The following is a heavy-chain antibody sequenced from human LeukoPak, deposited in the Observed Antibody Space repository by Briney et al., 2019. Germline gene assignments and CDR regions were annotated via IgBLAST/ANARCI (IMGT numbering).Heavy chain of an antibody. V-gene: IGHV4-39*07. CDR2: IYYSGST. CDR3: ARERNSYFDY. Sequence: PSETLSLTCTVSGGSISSSSYYWGWIRQPPGKGLEWIGSIYYSGSTYYNPSLKSRVTISVDTSKNQFSLKLSSVTAADTAVYHCARERNSYFDYWGQRTLVTVSS. CDR1: GGSISSSSYY. J-gene: IGHJ4*02.